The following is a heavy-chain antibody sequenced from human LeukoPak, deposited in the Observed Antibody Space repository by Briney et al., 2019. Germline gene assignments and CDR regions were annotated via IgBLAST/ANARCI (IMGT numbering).Heavy chain of an antibody. V-gene: IGHV4-39*01. CDR2: ISYSGST. D-gene: IGHD2-2*01. J-gene: IGHJ6*02. Sequence: SETLSLTCTVSGGSISSSSHSWGWIRQPPGKGLEWVGCISYSGSTYYNPSLKTRVTMSVDTSENQFSLKLSSVTAADSTVYYCVRIYCTSTSCYGDSYYGMDVWGQGTTVTVSS. CDR3: VRIYCTSTSCYGDSYYGMDV. CDR1: GGSISSSSHS.